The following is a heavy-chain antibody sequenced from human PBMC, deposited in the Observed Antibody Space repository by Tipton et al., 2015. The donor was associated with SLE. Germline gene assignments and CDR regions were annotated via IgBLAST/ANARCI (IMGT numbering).Heavy chain of an antibody. D-gene: IGHD2-15*01. CDR1: GGSISSYY. CDR3: ATLARGYCSGGSCYSGYYGMDV. CDR2: IYYSGST. J-gene: IGHJ6*02. Sequence: TLSLTCTVSGGSISSYYWSWIRQPPGKGLEWIGSIYYSGSTYYNPSLKSRVTISVDTSKNQFSLKLSSVTAADTAVYYCATLARGYCSGGSCYSGYYGMDVWGQGTTVTVSS. V-gene: IGHV4-39*07.